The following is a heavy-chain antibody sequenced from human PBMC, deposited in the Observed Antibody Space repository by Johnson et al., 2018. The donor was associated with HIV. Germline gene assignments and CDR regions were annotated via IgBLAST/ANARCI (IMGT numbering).Heavy chain of an antibody. CDR1: GFTFSSYA. J-gene: IGHJ3*02. CDR3: ARGGYSGYDAFDI. D-gene: IGHD5-12*01. Sequence: QVQLVESGGGVVQPGRSLRLSCAASGFTFSSYAMHWVRQAPGKGLEWVAVISYDGSNHYYADSVKGRFTISRDNSKNTRSLQMNSLGAEDTAVYYCARGGYSGYDAFDIWGQGTMVTVSS. V-gene: IGHV3-30*04. CDR2: ISYDGSNH.